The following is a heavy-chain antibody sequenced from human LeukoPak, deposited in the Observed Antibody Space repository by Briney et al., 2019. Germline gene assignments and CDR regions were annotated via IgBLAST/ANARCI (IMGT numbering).Heavy chain of an antibody. J-gene: IGHJ6*02. CDR2: ISSSSSYI. Sequence: GGSLRLSCAASGFTFSSYSMNWVRQAPGKGLEWVSSISSSSSYIYYADSVKGRFTISRDNAKNSLYLQMNSLRAEDTAVYYCARVRSSSWYYYGMDVWGQGTTVTVSS. V-gene: IGHV3-21*01. D-gene: IGHD6-13*01. CDR1: GFTFSSYS. CDR3: ARVRSSSWYYYGMDV.